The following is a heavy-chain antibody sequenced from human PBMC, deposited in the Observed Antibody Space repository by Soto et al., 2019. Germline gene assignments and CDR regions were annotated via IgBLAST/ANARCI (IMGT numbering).Heavy chain of an antibody. J-gene: IGHJ4*02. CDR1: GFTFSTYA. CDR2: ILAGGNGI. CDR3: AKDAVSGDGIWLAEY. Sequence: EVQLLESGGGLVQPGGSLRLSCATSGFTFSTYAMIWVRQAPGKGLEWVSGILAGGNGIRYADSVKGRFTISRDNYKNTLYLQMNCLRGEDTAVYKCAKDAVSGDGIWLAEYWGPGTRVTVSS. D-gene: IGHD4-17*01. V-gene: IGHV3-23*01.